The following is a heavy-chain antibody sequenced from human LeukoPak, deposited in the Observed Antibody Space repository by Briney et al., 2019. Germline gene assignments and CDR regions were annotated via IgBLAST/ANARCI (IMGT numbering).Heavy chain of an antibody. D-gene: IGHD6-6*01. CDR2: ISTSGSST. Sequence: PGGSLRLSCAASGFTFSSYAMSWVRQAPGVGLEWVSAISTSGSSTYYADSVKGRFTISRDNSKNTLFLQMNSLRADDTAVYYCAKRLVAVGPYFDDWGQGTLVTVSS. CDR3: AKRLVAVGPYFDD. V-gene: IGHV3-23*01. J-gene: IGHJ4*02. CDR1: GFTFSSYA.